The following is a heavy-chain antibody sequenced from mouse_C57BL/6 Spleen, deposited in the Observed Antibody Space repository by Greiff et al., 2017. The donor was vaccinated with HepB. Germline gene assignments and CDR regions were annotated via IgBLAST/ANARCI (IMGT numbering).Heavy chain of an antibody. D-gene: IGHD1-1*01. J-gene: IGHJ1*03. Sequence: QVQLQQPGAELVRPGTSVKLSCKASGYTFTSYWMHWVKQRPGQGLEWIGVIDPSDSYTNYNQKFKGKATLTVDTSSSTAYMQLSSLTSEDSAVYYCARKFGYGSSYWYFDVWGTGTTVTVSS. CDR3: ARKFGYGSSYWYFDV. V-gene: IGHV1-59*01. CDR1: GYTFTSYW. CDR2: IDPSDSYT.